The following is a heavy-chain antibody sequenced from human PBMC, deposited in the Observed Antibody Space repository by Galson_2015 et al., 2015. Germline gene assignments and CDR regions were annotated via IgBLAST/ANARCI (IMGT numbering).Heavy chain of an antibody. D-gene: IGHD6-13*01. J-gene: IGHJ4*02. V-gene: IGHV4-59*01. CDR2: IYYSGST. CDR3: ASSLGSSSWVDY. CDR1: GGSISSYY. Sequence: ETLSLTCSVSGGSISSYYWSWIRQPPGKGLEWIGYIYYSGSTNYNPSLKSRVTISVDTSNNRFSLKLSSVTAADTAVYYYASSLGSSSWVDYWGQGTLVTVSS.